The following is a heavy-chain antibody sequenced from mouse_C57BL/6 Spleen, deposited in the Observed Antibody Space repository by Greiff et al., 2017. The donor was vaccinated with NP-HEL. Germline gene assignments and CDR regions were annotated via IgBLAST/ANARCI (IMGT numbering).Heavy chain of an antibody. CDR2: INYDGSST. CDR1: GFTFSDYY. D-gene: IGHD1-3*01. Sequence: EVQVVESEGGLVQPGSSMKLSCTASGFTFSDYYMALVRQVPEKGLEWVANINYDGSSTYYLDSLKSRFIISGDNAKNILYLQMSSLKSEDTATYYCARVGSSYAMDYWGQGTSVTVSS. V-gene: IGHV5-16*01. J-gene: IGHJ4*01. CDR3: ARVGSSYAMDY.